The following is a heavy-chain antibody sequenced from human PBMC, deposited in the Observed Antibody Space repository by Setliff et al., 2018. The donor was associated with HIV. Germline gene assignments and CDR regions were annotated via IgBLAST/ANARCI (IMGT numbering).Heavy chain of an antibody. V-gene: IGHV3-23*01. CDR3: ARLAHPRYSGNYYGTSAGTFDY. CDR1: GFTFSTYA. CDR2: IGGSGGST. Sequence: PGGSLRLSCAASGFTFSTYAMSWVRQAPGKGLEWVSVIGGSGGSTYYADSVKGRFTISRDNSKNTLYLQMNSLRADDTAVYFCARLAHPRYSGNYYGTSAGTFDYWGQGTLVTVSS. J-gene: IGHJ4*02. D-gene: IGHD1-26*01.